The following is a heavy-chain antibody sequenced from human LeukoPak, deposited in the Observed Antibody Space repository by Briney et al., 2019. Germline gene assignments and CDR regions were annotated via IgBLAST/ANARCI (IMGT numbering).Heavy chain of an antibody. CDR3: ATPAGGGSGYLYYFDY. Sequence: GASVKVSCKVSGYTLTELSMHWVRQAPGKGLEWMGGFDPEDGETIYAQKFQGRVTMTEDTSTDTAYMELSSLRSEDTAVYYCATPAGGGSGYLYYFDYWGQGTLVTVSS. V-gene: IGHV1-24*01. D-gene: IGHD3-3*01. J-gene: IGHJ4*02. CDR2: FDPEDGET. CDR1: GYTLTELS.